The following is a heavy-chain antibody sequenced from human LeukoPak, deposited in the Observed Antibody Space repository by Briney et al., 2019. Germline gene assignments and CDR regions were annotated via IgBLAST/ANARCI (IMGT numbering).Heavy chain of an antibody. CDR2: ISYDGTNK. J-gene: IGHJ4*02. CDR1: GFTFNYYA. D-gene: IGHD1-1*01. Sequence: GGSLRLSCAPSGFTFNYYAMHWVRQAPGKGLGWVAVISYDGTNKYYADSVKGRFTISRDNSKNTLYLQMNSLRPEDTAVYYCARGAAEAGTFDSWGQGTLVTVSS. V-gene: IGHV3-30*04. CDR3: ARGAAEAGTFDS.